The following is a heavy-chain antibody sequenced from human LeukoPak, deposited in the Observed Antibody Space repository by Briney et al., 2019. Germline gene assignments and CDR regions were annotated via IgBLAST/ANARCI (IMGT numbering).Heavy chain of an antibody. Sequence: GGSLRLSCAASGFTVSSNDMSWVRQAPGKGREWVSLIYAGGSASAYYADSVKGRFTGSRHDSKNTLDLQMNSLKPDDTAVYYCLRQGVGSPPRWGQGTLVTVSS. V-gene: IGHV3-53*04. CDR1: GFTVSSND. CDR2: IYAGGSASA. D-gene: IGHD1-26*01. J-gene: IGHJ4*02. CDR3: LRQGVGSPPR.